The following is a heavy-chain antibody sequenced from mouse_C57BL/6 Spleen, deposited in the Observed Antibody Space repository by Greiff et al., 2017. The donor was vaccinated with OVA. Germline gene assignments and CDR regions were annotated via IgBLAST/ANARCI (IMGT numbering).Heavy chain of an antibody. V-gene: IGHV1-82*01. CDR3: ARSYYSNYFDY. CDR1: GYAFSSSW. Sequence: QVQLQQSGPELVKPGASVKISCKASGYAFSSSWMNWVKQRPGKGLEWIGRIYPGDGDTNYNGKFKGKATLTADRSSSTAYMQLSSLTSEDSAVYFFARSYYSNYFDYWGQGTTLTVSS. D-gene: IGHD2-5*01. J-gene: IGHJ2*01. CDR2: IYPGDGDT.